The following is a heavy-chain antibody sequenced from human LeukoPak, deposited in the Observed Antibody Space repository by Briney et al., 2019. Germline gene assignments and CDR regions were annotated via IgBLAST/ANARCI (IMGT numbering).Heavy chain of an antibody. Sequence: PGGSLRLSCAASGFTFSNYAMNWVRQAPGRGLEWVSAISGSGGSTYYADSVKGRFTISSDDSKNTAYLQMNSLKTEDTAVYYCTGGSGWYSPDYWGQGTLVTVSS. CDR3: TGGSGWYSPDY. CDR2: ISGSGGST. V-gene: IGHV3-23*01. CDR1: GFTFSNYA. J-gene: IGHJ4*02. D-gene: IGHD6-19*01.